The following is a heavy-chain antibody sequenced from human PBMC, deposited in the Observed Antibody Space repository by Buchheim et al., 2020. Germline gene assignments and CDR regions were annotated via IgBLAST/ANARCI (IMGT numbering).Heavy chain of an antibody. CDR3: ARVGYYDSSGYAGGY. V-gene: IGHV4-34*01. D-gene: IGHD3-22*01. CDR1: GGSFSGYY. J-gene: IGHJ4*02. Sequence: QVQLQQWGAGLLKPSETLSLTCAVYGGSFSGYYWSWIRQPPGKGLEWIGEINHSGSTNYNPALKSRVTISVDTSKNQFSLKLSSVTAADTAVYYCARVGYYDSSGYAGGYWGQGTL. CDR2: INHSGST.